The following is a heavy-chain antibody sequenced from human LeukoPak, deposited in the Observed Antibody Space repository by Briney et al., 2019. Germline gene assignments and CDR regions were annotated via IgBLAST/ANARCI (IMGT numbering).Heavy chain of an antibody. CDR2: ISYDGSNK. V-gene: IGHV3-30-3*01. Sequence: QPGRSLRLSCAASGFTFSSYAMHWVRQAPGKGLEWVAVISYDGSNKYYADSVKGRFTISRDNSKNTLYLQMNSLRAEDTAVYHCASDSPYYGMDVWGQGTTVTVSS. J-gene: IGHJ6*02. CDR3: ASDSPYYGMDV. CDR1: GFTFSSYA.